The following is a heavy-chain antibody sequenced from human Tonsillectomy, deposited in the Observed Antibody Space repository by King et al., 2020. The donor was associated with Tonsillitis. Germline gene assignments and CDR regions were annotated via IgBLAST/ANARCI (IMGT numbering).Heavy chain of an antibody. J-gene: IGHJ4*02. V-gene: IGHV3-30*02. CDR1: GFTFSSYG. Sequence: VQLVESGGGVVQPGGSLRLSCAASGFTFSSYGMHWVRQAPGKGLEWVAFIRYDGSNKYYADSVKGRFTISRDNSKNTLYLQMNSLRAEDTAVYYCAKDLYSGYDLAWHYFDYWGQGTLVTVSS. CDR2: IRYDGSNK. D-gene: IGHD5-12*01. CDR3: AKDLYSGYDLAWHYFDY.